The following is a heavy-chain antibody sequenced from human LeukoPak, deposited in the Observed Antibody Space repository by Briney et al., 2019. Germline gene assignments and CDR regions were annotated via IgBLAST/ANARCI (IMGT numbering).Heavy chain of an antibody. CDR3: GNVYYDILTGRFDY. Sequence: GGSLRLSCAASGLTFSSNYMSWVRQAPGKGLEWVSAISGSGGSTYYADSVKGRFTISRDNSKNTLYLQMNGLRAEDTALYYCGNVYYDILTGRFDYWGQGTLVTVSS. CDR1: GLTFSSNY. J-gene: IGHJ4*02. CDR2: ISGSGGST. V-gene: IGHV3-23*01. D-gene: IGHD3-9*01.